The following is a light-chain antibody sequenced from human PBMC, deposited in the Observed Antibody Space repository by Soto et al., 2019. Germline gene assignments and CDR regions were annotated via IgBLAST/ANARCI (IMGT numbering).Light chain of an antibody. CDR2: WAS. CDR1: QSVLYSSNKNNY. Sequence: DIVMTQSPDSLAVSLGERATINCKSSQSVLYSSNKNNYLAWYQQKPGQPPKLLIYWASTRESGVPDRFSGRRSGTDFRFTISSLQAEDVAVYYCQQYYSKPLTLGRGTRLEIK. V-gene: IGKV4-1*01. J-gene: IGKJ2*01. CDR3: QQYYSKPLT.